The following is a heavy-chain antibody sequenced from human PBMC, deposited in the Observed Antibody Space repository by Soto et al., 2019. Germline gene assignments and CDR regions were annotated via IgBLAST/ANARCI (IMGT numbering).Heavy chain of an antibody. Sequence: GSLKISCKGSGYSFTSYWIGWVRQMPGKGLEWMGIIYPGDSDTRYSPSFQGQVTISADKSISTAYLQWSSLKASDTAMYYCARRGYSYGHYYYYGMDVWGQGTTVTVSS. CDR1: GYSFTSYW. J-gene: IGHJ6*02. CDR3: ARRGYSYGHYYYYGMDV. CDR2: IYPGDSDT. D-gene: IGHD5-18*01. V-gene: IGHV5-51*01.